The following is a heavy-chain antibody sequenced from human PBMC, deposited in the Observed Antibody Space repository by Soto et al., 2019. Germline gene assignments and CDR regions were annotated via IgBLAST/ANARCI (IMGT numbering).Heavy chain of an antibody. CDR1: GFTFSTYS. D-gene: IGHD2-8*02. V-gene: IGHV3-48*01. CDR2: ISSTGNNI. J-gene: IGHJ4*02. Sequence: EVQVVESGGGVVQPGGSLRLSCAASGFTFSTYSMNWVRQAPGKGLEWVSYISSTGNNIYYPDSVKGRFTISRDTAKKSLYLQMNSLRAEDTDVYYCARSGYFDYWGQGTLVTVSS. CDR3: ARSGYFDY.